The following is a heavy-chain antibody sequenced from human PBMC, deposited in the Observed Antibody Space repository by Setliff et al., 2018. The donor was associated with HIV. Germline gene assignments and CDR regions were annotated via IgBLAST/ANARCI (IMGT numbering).Heavy chain of an antibody. CDR2: ISSSSSTI. Sequence: ETLSLSCAASGFSFSSYSMNWVRQAPGKGLEWVSYISSSSSTIYYEDSVKGRFTISRDNAKNSLYLQMNSLRVEDTAVYYCARQEGIFPNWYFDLWGRGTLVTVSS. CDR1: GFSFSSYS. D-gene: IGHD3-10*01. J-gene: IGHJ2*01. CDR3: ARQEGIFPNWYFDL. V-gene: IGHV3-48*01.